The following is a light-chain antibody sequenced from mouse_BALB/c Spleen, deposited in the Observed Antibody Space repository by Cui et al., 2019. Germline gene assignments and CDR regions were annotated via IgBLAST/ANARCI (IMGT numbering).Light chain of an antibody. Sequence: DIQMTQSRASQSASLGESVTITCLASQTIGTWLAWYQQKPGKSPQLLIYAATSLADGVPSRFSGSGSGTKFSFKISSLQAEDFVSYYCQQRYSTPYTFGGGTKLEIK. CDR2: AAT. V-gene: IGKV12-98*01. CDR3: QQRYSTPYT. CDR1: QTIGTW. J-gene: IGKJ2*01.